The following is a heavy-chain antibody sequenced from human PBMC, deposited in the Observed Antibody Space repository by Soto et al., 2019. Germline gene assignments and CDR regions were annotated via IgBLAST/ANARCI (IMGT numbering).Heavy chain of an antibody. V-gene: IGHV4-4*02. Sequence: QVQLQAWGPGLVKPSGTLSLTCAVSSGSISSSNWWSWVRQPPGKGLEWIGEIYHSGSTNYNPSLKSRVTISVDKSKNQFSLKLSSVTAADTAVYYCARLVATTVSYYFDYWGQGTLVTVSS. CDR3: ARLVATTVSYYFDY. D-gene: IGHD4-17*01. J-gene: IGHJ4*02. CDR1: SGSISSSNW. CDR2: IYHSGST.